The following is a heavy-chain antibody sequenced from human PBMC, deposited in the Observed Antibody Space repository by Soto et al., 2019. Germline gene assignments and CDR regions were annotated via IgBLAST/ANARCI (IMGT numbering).Heavy chain of an antibody. CDR2: IYYSGST. Sequence: SETLSLTCTVSGGSISSYYWSWIRQPPGKGLEWIGYIYYSGSTNYNPSLKSRVTISVDTSKNQFSLKLSSVTAADTAVYYCATSIGRLLEWPGDYYYYMDVWGKGTTVTVSS. CDR1: GGSISSYY. D-gene: IGHD3-3*01. J-gene: IGHJ6*03. CDR3: ATSIGRLLEWPGDYYYYMDV. V-gene: IGHV4-59*01.